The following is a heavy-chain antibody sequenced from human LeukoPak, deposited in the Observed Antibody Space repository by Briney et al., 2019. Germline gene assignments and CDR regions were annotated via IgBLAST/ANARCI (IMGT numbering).Heavy chain of an antibody. Sequence: PSETLSLTCTVSGGSISSYYWSWIRQPPGKGLEWIGYIYYSGSTNYNPSLKSRVTISVDTSKNQFSLKLSSVTAADTAVYYCARHQGYKHWFDPWGQGTLVTVSS. CDR3: ARHQGYKHWFDP. D-gene: IGHD5-12*01. J-gene: IGHJ5*02. CDR2: IYYSGST. V-gene: IGHV4-59*08. CDR1: GGSISSYY.